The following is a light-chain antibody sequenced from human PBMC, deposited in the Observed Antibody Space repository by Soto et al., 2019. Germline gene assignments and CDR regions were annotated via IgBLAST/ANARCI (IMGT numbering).Light chain of an antibody. Sequence: GDRVTITCRASQSISNYLNWYQHKPGKAPNLLIYAASTLQSGVPSRFSGSRSGTDFTLTITHLQPEDFASYYCQQSYSSPPTFGQGTKLEIK. CDR1: QSISNY. CDR2: AAS. CDR3: QQSYSSPPT. V-gene: IGKV1-39*01. J-gene: IGKJ2*01.